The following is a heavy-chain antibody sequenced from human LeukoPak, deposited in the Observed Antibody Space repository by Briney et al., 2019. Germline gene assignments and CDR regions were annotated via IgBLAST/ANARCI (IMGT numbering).Heavy chain of an antibody. D-gene: IGHD3-3*01. CDR2: ISSSSSTI. J-gene: IGHJ4*02. V-gene: IGHV3-48*01. Sequence: PGGSLRLSCAASGFTFNSFSMNWVRQAPGKGLEGVSYISSSSSTIYYADSVKGRFTISRDNSKNTLYLQMNSLRAEDTAVYYCAKRHLSVGGWRVDYWGQGTLVTVSS. CDR3: AKRHLSVGGWRVDY. CDR1: GFTFNSFS.